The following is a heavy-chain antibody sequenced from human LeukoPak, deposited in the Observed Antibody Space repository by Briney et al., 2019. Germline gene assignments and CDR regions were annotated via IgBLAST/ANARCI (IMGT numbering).Heavy chain of an antibody. CDR3: ASAVVVIRFDY. J-gene: IGHJ4*02. Sequence: SETLSHTCTVSGYSIKIGYYWGWIRQPPGKGLEWIGSIYHSGSTYYNPFLKSRVTISVDTSKNQFSLKLSSVTAADTAVYYCASAVVVIRFDYWGQGTLVTVSS. D-gene: IGHD3-22*01. CDR1: GYSIKIGYY. CDR2: IYHSGST. V-gene: IGHV4-38-2*02.